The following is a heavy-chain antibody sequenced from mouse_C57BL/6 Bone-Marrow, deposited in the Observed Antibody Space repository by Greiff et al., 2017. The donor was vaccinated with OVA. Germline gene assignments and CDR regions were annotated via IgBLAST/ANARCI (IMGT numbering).Heavy chain of an antibody. CDR2: IDPSDSYT. D-gene: IGHD1-1*01. CDR3: AREGADYYGSSSMDY. V-gene: IGHV1-50*01. J-gene: IGHJ4*01. Sequence: QVQLQQPGAELVKPGASVKLSCKASGFTFPSYWMQWVKQRPGQGLEWVGEIDPSDSYTYYNQKLKGKATLTVDTSSSTAYKQLSSLTSEDSAVYYCAREGADYYGSSSMDYWGQGTSVTVSS. CDR1: GFTFPSYW.